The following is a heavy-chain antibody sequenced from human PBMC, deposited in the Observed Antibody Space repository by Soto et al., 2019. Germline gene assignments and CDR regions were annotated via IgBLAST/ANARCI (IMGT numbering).Heavy chain of an antibody. V-gene: IGHV1-2*02. CDR3: ARSLLNVILPLAY. J-gene: IGHJ4*02. D-gene: IGHD3-3*02. CDR2: INSLSGDT. Sequence: QVQLVQSGAEVKKPGASVKVSCKASGYTFSGYYMHWVRQAPGQGLEWMGWINSLSGDTSFPQKFQGRLAMTRDTSIDTAFMEVSRLTSDDTAIYYCARSLLNVILPLAYWGQGTLVSVSS. CDR1: GYTFSGYY.